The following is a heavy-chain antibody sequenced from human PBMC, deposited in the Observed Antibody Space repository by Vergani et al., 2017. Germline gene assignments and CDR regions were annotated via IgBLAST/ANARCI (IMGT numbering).Heavy chain of an antibody. CDR3: ARGVYCSGGSCYFHRYYMDV. D-gene: IGHD2-15*01. CDR1: GGTFSSYA. J-gene: IGHJ6*03. Sequence: QVQLVQSGAEVKKPGSSVKVSCKASGGTFSSYAISWVRQAPGQGLEWMGRIIPILGIANYAQKFQGRVTITADKSTSPAYMELSSLRSEDTAVYYCARGVYCSGGSCYFHRYYMDVWGKGTTVTVSS. CDR2: IIPILGIA. V-gene: IGHV1-69*04.